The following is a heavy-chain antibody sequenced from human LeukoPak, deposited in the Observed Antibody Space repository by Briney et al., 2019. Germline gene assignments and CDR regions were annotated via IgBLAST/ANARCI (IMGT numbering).Heavy chain of an antibody. CDR2: INHSGST. Sequence: PSETLSLTCAVYGGSFSVYYWSWIRQPPGKGLEWIGEINHSGSTNYNPSLKSRVTISVDTSKNQFSLKLSSVTAADTAVYYCARDRRDAFDIWGQGTMVTVSS. CDR3: ARDRRDAFDI. J-gene: IGHJ3*02. D-gene: IGHD3-16*02. V-gene: IGHV4-34*01. CDR1: GGSFSVYY.